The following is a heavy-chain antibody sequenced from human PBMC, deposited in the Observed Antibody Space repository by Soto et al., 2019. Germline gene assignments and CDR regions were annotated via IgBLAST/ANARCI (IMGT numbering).Heavy chain of an antibody. J-gene: IGHJ4*02. Sequence: VQLQESGPGLVKPSETLSLTCTVSGDSVSSGNSYWSWVRQPPGKGLEWIAYIYHTGIAFYNPSVKSRVTLSVDTSKNQFSLQLNSVTAADTAIYYCARLSGDYYFDNWGQGTLVTVSS. CDR1: GDSVSSGNSY. V-gene: IGHV4-61*01. CDR3: ARLSGDYYFDN. D-gene: IGHD1-26*01. CDR2: IYHTGIA.